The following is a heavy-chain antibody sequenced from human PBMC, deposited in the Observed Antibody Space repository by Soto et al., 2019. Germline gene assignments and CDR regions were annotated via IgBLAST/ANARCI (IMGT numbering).Heavy chain of an antibody. V-gene: IGHV3-7*05. D-gene: IGHD3-22*01. CDR3: ARARQYYYDSSGYYFDY. Sequence: GGSLRLSCAASGFTFSSYWMSWVRQAPGKGLEWVANIKQDGSEKYYVDSVKGRFTISRDNAKNSLYLQMNSLRAEDTAVYYCARARQYYYDSSGYYFDYWGQGTLVTVPS. CDR1: GFTFSSYW. CDR2: IKQDGSEK. J-gene: IGHJ4*02.